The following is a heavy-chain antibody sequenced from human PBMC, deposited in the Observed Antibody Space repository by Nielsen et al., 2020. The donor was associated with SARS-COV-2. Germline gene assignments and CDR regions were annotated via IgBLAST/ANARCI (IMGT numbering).Heavy chain of an antibody. V-gene: IGHV3-30*18. Sequence: GESLKISCAASGFTFSNYDIHWVRQAPGEGLEWVSIISYDGSRKYFADSVKGRFTISRDNSKNTVFLELNSLRAEDTAIYYCAKVAVWFGVGAFDSWGQGSLVTVTS. D-gene: IGHD3-10*01. CDR2: ISYDGSRK. CDR3: AKVAVWFGVGAFDS. J-gene: IGHJ4*02. CDR1: GFTFSNYD.